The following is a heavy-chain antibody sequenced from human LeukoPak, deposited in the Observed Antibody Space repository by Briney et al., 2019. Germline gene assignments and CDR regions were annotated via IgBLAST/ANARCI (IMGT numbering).Heavy chain of an antibody. V-gene: IGHV1-69*04. J-gene: IGHJ3*02. D-gene: IGHD3-3*01. CDR2: IIPILGIA. Sequence: ASVKVSCKASGGTFSSYAISWVRQAPGQGLEWMGRIIPILGIANYAQKFQGRVTITADKSTSTAYMELSRLRSDDTAVYYCARDYDFWSGYSKGAFDIWGQGTMVTVSS. CDR1: GGTFSSYA. CDR3: ARDYDFWSGYSKGAFDI.